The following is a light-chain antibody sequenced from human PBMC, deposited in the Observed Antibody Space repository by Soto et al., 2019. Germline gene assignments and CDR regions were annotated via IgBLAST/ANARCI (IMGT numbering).Light chain of an antibody. J-gene: IGKJ1*01. Sequence: DIVMTHSPDSLAVALAERAAINXXSIPXVLYSSNNKNYLAWYQQKPGQPPKXXIYWASTRESGVPDRFSGSGSGTDFTLTISSLQAEDVAVYYCQQYYSAPPTFGQGTKVDIK. CDR3: QQYYSAPPT. CDR2: WAS. V-gene: IGKV4-1*01. CDR1: PXVLYSSNNKNY.